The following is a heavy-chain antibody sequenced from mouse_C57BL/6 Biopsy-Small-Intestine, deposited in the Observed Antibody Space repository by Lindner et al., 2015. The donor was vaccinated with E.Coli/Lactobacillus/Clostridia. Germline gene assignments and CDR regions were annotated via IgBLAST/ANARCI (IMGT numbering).Heavy chain of an antibody. CDR2: INPNNGNT. V-gene: IGHV1-4*01. J-gene: IGHJ4*01. CDR3: AKISSEGYRLIDY. CDR1: GYTFTTYT. D-gene: IGHD3-2*02. Sequence: SVKVSCKASGYTFTTYTITWVRQAPGQGLEWMGWINPNNGNTNYAQKFQGRVTMTTDTSTSTAYMELRSLRSDDTAVYYCAKISSEGYRLIDYWGQGTLVTVSS.